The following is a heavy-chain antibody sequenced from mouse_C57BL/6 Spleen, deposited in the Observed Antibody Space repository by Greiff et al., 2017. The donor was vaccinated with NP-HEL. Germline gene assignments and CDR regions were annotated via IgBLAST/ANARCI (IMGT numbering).Heavy chain of an antibody. CDR2: SRNKANDYTT. V-gene: IGHV7-1*01. J-gene: IGHJ1*03. Sequence: EVQLVESGGGLVQSGRSLRLSCATSGFTFSDFYMEWVRQAPGKGLEWIAASRNKANDYTTEYSASVKGRFIVSRDTSQSILYLQMNALRAEDTAIYYCARDNYYGSDRYFDVWGTGTTVTVSS. CDR1: GFTFSDFY. CDR3: ARDNYYGSDRYFDV. D-gene: IGHD1-1*01.